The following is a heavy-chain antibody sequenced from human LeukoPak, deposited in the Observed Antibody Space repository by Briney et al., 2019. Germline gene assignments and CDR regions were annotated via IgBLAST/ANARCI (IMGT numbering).Heavy chain of an antibody. D-gene: IGHD3-16*01. CDR2: MSYDGSNE. CDR3: VRGEYYSSSGMDV. CDR1: GFTFSDYG. Sequence: GGSLRLSCAASGFTFSDYGMHWVRQAPGKGLEWVAAMSYDGSNEYFGDSLKGRSTISRDNSKNTLYLQMNRLRVEDTAVYYCVRGEYYSSSGMDVWGQGTTVTVSS. V-gene: IGHV3-30*03. J-gene: IGHJ6*02.